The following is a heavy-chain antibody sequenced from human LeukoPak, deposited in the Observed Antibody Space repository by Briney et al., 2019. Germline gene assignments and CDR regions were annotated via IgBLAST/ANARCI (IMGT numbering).Heavy chain of an antibody. CDR1: GCTFSSYA. CDR3: AREGGVSNDAYSFDY. J-gene: IGHJ4*02. V-gene: IGHV1-69*13. Sequence: SSVNVSCMASGCTFSSYAFRWVRQAAGQELAWMGWVIPIFGTAQFAPKFQGRVTITADEARGPAYMELSSLRSEDTAVYYCAREGGVSNDAYSFDYWGQGTLVTVSS. D-gene: IGHD2-8*02. CDR2: VIPIFGTA.